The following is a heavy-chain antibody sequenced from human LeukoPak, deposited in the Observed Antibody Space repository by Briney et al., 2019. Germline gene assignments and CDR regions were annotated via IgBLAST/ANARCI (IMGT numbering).Heavy chain of an antibody. D-gene: IGHD5-12*01. CDR3: ARDVHSDYGSGWFDP. CDR1: GATSNNSA. V-gene: IGHV1-69*05. J-gene: IGHJ5*02. CDR2: IMPLFGTA. Sequence: SVKVSFKTSGATSNNSAISWVRHAPGQGLEWLGGIMPLFGTAGYAHKFQGRVTITKDESTRTVYLELNSLTSNDTDVYYCARDVHSDYGSGWFDPWGQGTLVSVSS.